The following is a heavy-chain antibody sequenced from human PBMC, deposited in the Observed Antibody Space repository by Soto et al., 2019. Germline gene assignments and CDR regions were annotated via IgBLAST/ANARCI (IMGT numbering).Heavy chain of an antibody. CDR1: GFTFSSYA. CDR3: AKVNRDYDFWSNTGYGMDV. D-gene: IGHD3-3*01. J-gene: IGHJ6*02. V-gene: IGHV3-23*01. Sequence: PGGSLRLSCAASGFTFSSYAMCWVRQAPGKGLEWVSAISGSGGNTYYADSVKGRFTISRDNSKNTLYLQMNSLRAEDTAVYYCAKVNRDYDFWSNTGYGMDVWGQGTTVTVSS. CDR2: ISGSGGNT.